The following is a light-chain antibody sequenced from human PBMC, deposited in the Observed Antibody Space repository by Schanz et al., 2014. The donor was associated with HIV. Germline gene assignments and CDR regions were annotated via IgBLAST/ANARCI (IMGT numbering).Light chain of an antibody. CDR1: SNDVGGYNY. V-gene: IGLV2-8*01. CDR2: EVS. J-gene: IGLJ1*01. CDR3: VSYRSSSTYV. Sequence: QSVLTQPPSASGSPGQSVTISCTGTSNDVGGYNYVSWYQQLPGRAPKLMIYEVSKRPSGVPDRFSASKSGNTASLTVSGLQAEDEADYYCVSYRSSSTYVFGTGTKPPS.